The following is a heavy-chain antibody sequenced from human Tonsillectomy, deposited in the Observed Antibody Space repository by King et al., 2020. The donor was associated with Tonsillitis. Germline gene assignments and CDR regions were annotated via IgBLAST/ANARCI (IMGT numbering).Heavy chain of an antibody. D-gene: IGHD3-22*01. CDR3: AKWDYYDSSGYYYDLYYFDY. J-gene: IGHJ4*02. CDR1: GFTFSSYG. CDR2: IRYDGSNK. V-gene: IGHV3-30*02. Sequence: QLVQSGGGVVQPGGSLRLSCAASGFTFSSYGMHWVRQAPGKGLEWVAFIRYDGSNKYYADSVKGRFTISRDNSKNTLYLQMNSLRAEDTAVYYCAKWDYYDSSGYYYDLYYFDYWGQGTLVTVSS.